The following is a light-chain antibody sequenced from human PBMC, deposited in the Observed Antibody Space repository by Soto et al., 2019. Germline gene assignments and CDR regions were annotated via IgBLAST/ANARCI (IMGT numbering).Light chain of an antibody. CDR2: DVT. CDR1: RSDVGGYNY. V-gene: IGLV2-14*03. Sequence: QSALTQPASVSGSPGQSITISCTGTRSDVGGYNYVSWYQHHPGKAPNLMIYDVTNRPSGVSNRFSGSKSGNTASLTISGLQAEDEADYYCSSYTSIRILVFGGGTKLTVL. J-gene: IGLJ2*01. CDR3: SSYTSIRILV.